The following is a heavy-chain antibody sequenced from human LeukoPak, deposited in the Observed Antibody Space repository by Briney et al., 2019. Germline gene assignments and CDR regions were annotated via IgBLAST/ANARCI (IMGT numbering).Heavy chain of an antibody. V-gene: IGHV4-34*01. Sequence: SETLSLTCAVYGGSFSGYYWSWIRQPPGKGLEWIGEINHSGSTNYNPSLKSRVTISVDTSKNQFSLKLSSVTAADTAVYYCARGARLWHFDYWGQGTLVTVYS. J-gene: IGHJ4*02. CDR3: ARGARLWHFDY. CDR1: GGSFSGYY. D-gene: IGHD4/OR15-4a*01. CDR2: INHSGST.